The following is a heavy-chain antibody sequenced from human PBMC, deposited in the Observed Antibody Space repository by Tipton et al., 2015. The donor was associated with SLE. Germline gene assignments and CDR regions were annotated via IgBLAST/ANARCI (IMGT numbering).Heavy chain of an antibody. D-gene: IGHD3-22*01. Sequence: VQLVQSGGGLVQPGGSLRLSCAASGFTFSSYAMSWVRQAPGKGLEWVSVIYSGGSSTYYADSVKGRFTISRDNSKNTMYLQMNSLRAEDTAVYYCAKAPYYYDSSGPRSYWGQGTLVTVSS. CDR1: GFTFSSYA. CDR2: IYSGGSST. J-gene: IGHJ4*02. CDR3: AKAPYYYDSSGPRSY. V-gene: IGHV3-23*03.